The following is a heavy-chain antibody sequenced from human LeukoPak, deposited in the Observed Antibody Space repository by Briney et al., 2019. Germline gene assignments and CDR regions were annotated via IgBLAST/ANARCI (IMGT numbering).Heavy chain of an antibody. CDR3: SRESGPFSPFGH. CDR1: DGSITSTNY. J-gene: IGHJ4*02. V-gene: IGHV4-4*02. D-gene: IGHD1-26*01. CDR2: ISLSGYT. Sequence: SGTLSLTCGVSDGSITSTNYWRWVRQPPGQGLEWIGEISLSGYTGFNPPLRSRVTMSLDESKNHLSLNLASVTAADTAVYYCSRESGPFSPFGHWGPGILVTVTS.